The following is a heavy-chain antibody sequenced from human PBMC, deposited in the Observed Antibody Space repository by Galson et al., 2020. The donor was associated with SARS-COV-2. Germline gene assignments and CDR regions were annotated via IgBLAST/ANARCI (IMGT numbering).Heavy chain of an antibody. CDR1: GFTFSSSD. V-gene: IGHV3-13*01. Sequence: TGGSLRLSCAASGFTFSSSDMHWVRQAAGNGLEWVSAIGSAGDTYYRDSVKGRFTISRENDKNSLYLQMSSLAVGDTAVYFCARESMTLVGGVVRGGGLDVWGQGTTVTVSS. J-gene: IGHJ6*02. CDR2: IGSAGDT. D-gene: IGHD3-10*01. CDR3: ARESMTLVGGVVRGGGLDV.